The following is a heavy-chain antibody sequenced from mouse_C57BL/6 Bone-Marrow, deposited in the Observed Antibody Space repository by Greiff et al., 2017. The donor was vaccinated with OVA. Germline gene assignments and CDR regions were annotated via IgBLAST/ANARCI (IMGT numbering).Heavy chain of an antibody. CDR1: GFTFSDYY. CDR2: ISNGGGST. D-gene: IGHD1-1*01. V-gene: IGHV5-12*01. J-gene: IGHJ1*03. Sequence: EVKVVESGGGLVQPGGSLKLSCAASGFTFSDYYMYWVRQTPEKRLEWVAYISNGGGSTYYPDTVKGRFTISRDNAKNTLYLQMSRLKSEDTAMYYCARQDYYGSHWYFDVWGTGTTVTVSS. CDR3: ARQDYYGSHWYFDV.